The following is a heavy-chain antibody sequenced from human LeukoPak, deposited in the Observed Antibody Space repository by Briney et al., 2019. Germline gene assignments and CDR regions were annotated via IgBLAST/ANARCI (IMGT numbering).Heavy chain of an antibody. CDR1: GYTFTSYA. V-gene: IGHV1-3*01. Sequence: ASVKVSCKASGYTFTSYAMHWVRQAPGQRFEWMGWINAGNGNTKYSQKFQGRVTITRDTSASTAYMELSSLRSEDTAVYYCARDNSSGWYEDYYFDYWGQGTLVTVSS. D-gene: IGHD6-19*01. CDR2: INAGNGNT. J-gene: IGHJ4*02. CDR3: ARDNSSGWYEDYYFDY.